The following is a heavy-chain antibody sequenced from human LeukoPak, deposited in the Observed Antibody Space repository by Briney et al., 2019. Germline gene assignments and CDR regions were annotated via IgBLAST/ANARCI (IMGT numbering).Heavy chain of an antibody. Sequence: GASVKVSCKASGGTFSSCAISWVRQAPGQGLEWMGGIIPIFGTANYAQKFQGRVTITADKSTSTAYMELSSLRSEDTAVYYCASTYRGDYYGSGSYYKYWGQGTLVTVSS. CDR1: GGTFSSCA. J-gene: IGHJ4*02. CDR2: IIPIFGTA. D-gene: IGHD3-10*01. V-gene: IGHV1-69*06. CDR3: ASTYRGDYYGSGSYYKY.